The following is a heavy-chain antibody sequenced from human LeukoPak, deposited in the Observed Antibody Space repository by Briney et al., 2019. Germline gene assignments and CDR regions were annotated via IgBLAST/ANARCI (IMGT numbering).Heavy chain of an antibody. J-gene: IGHJ6*03. CDR3: ARDYYDSSGYYHYYYYYYMDV. CDR2: INPSGGST. D-gene: IGHD3-22*01. CDR1: GYTFTSYY. V-gene: IGHV1-46*01. Sequence: ASVKVSWKASGYTFTSYYMHWVRQAPGQGLEWMGIINPSGGSTSYAQKFQGRVTMTRDASTSTVYMELSSLRSEDTAVYYCARDYYDSSGYYHYYYYYYMDVWGKGTTVTISS.